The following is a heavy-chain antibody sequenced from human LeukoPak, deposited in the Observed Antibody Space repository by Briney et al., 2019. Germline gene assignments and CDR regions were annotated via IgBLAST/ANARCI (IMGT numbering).Heavy chain of an antibody. V-gene: IGHV4-59*01. CDR3: ARGYGDPDY. D-gene: IGHD4-17*01. Sequence: SETLSLTCTVSGGSISSYYWSWIRQPPGKGLEWIGYIYYSGSTNYNPSLKSRVTISVDTSKKQFSLKLSSVTAAGTAVYYCARGYGDPDYWGQGTLVTVSS. J-gene: IGHJ4*02. CDR1: GGSISSYY. CDR2: IYYSGST.